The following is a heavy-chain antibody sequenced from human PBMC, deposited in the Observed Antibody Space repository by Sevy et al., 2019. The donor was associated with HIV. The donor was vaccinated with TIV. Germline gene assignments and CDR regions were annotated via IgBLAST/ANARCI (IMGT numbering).Heavy chain of an antibody. D-gene: IGHD2-15*01. CDR3: ARGVVAATTAEYFQH. V-gene: IGHV4-4*02. CDR1: GGSISSSNW. J-gene: IGHJ1*01. CDR2: IYRSGST. Sequence: SETLSLTCAVSGGSISSSNWWSLVRQPPGEVLEWIGEIYRSGSTNYNPSLKSRVTISVDKSKNQFSLKLSSVNAADTAVYYCARGVVAATTAEYFQHWGQGTLVTVSS.